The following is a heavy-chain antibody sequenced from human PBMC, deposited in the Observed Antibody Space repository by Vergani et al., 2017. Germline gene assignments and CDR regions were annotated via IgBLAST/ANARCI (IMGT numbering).Heavy chain of an antibody. J-gene: IGHJ4*02. CDR2: ISWNSGSI. D-gene: IGHD3-16*01. Sequence: EVQLVESGGGLVQPGRSLRLSCAASGFTFDDYAMHWVRQAPGKGLEWVSGISWNSGSIGYADSVKGRFTISRDNAKNSLYLQMNSLRAEDTALYYCAKATYYDYVWGSPYYFDYWGQGTLVTVSS. V-gene: IGHV3-9*01. CDR3: AKATYYDYVWGSPYYFDY. CDR1: GFTFDDYA.